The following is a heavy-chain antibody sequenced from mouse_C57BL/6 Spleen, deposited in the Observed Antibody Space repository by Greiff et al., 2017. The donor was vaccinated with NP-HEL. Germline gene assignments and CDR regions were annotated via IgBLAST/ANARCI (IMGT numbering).Heavy chain of an antibody. CDR3: ARSYYSNLGFAY. CDR1: GYTFTSYW. V-gene: IGHV1-55*01. J-gene: IGHJ3*01. Sequence: QVQLQQSGAELVKPGASVKMSCKASGYTFTSYWITWVKQRPGQGLEWIGDIYPGSGSTNYNEKFKSKATLTVDTSSSTAYMQLSSLTSEDSAVYYCARSYYSNLGFAYWGQGTLVTVSA. CDR2: IYPGSGST. D-gene: IGHD2-5*01.